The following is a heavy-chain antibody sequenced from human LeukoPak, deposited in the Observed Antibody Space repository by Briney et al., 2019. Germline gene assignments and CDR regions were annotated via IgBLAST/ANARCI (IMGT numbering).Heavy chain of an antibody. Sequence: PGGSLRLSCVASGFTFSNAWMSWVRQAPGKGLEWVGRIKSKTDGGTTDYAAPVKGRFTISRDDSKNTLYLQMNSLKTEDTAVYYCTTAGYCSSTSCSNWFDPWGQGTLVTVSS. CDR1: GFTFSNAW. CDR3: TTAGYCSSTSCSNWFDP. D-gene: IGHD2-2*01. V-gene: IGHV3-15*01. J-gene: IGHJ5*02. CDR2: IKSKTDGGTT.